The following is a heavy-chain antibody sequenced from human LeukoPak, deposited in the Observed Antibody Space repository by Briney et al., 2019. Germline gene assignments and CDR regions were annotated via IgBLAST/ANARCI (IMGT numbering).Heavy chain of an antibody. D-gene: IGHD1-7*01. CDR3: ATVKGNYFSS. CDR2: IIPAFGST. J-gene: IGHJ4*02. CDR1: GGTFSSYA. V-gene: IGHV1-69*13. Sequence: WASVKVSCKASGGTFSSYAISWVRQAPGQGPEWMGGIIPAFGSTDYAQDFQGRLTITADESMNTAYMDLSSLRSEDTAVYYCATVKGNYFSSWGQGTLVTVSS.